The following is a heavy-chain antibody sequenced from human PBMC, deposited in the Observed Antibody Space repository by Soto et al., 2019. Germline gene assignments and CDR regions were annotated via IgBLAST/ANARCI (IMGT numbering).Heavy chain of an antibody. CDR3: ARENQQQLADY. Sequence: ASVKVSCKTSGYTMTSYGVSWVRQAPGQGLEWMGWISAYNGNTNYAQKLQGRVTMTTDTSTSTAYMELRSLRSDDTAVYYCARENQQQLADYWGQGTLVTVSS. V-gene: IGHV1-18*01. CDR2: ISAYNGNT. J-gene: IGHJ4*02. CDR1: GYTMTSYG. D-gene: IGHD6-13*01.